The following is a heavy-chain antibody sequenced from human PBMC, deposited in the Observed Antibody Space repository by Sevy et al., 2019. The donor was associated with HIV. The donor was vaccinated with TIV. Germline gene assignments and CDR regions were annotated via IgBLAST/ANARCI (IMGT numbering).Heavy chain of an antibody. CDR2: ISYDGSNK. CDR3: ARDRSSGGEYSSL. D-gene: IGHD6-6*01. Sequence: GSLRLSCAASGFTFSSYAMHWVRQAPGKGLEWVAVISYDGSNKYYADSVKGRFTISRDNSKNTLYLQMNSLRAEDMAVYYCARDRSSGGEYSSLWGQGTLVTVSS. CDR1: GFTFSSYA. J-gene: IGHJ4*02. V-gene: IGHV3-30-3*01.